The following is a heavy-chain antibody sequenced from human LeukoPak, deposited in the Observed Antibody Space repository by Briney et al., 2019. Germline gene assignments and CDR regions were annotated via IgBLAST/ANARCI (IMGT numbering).Heavy chain of an antibody. D-gene: IGHD3-10*01. CDR1: GGSFVGYY. CDR2: IYPTGNT. J-gene: IGHJ5*02. Sequence: PSETLSLTCTASGGSFVGYYWSWFRQTPGKGLEYIGYIYPTGNTNGNTNYNPSLKSRVTISVDTSKNQFSINLTSVTAADTANYYCAILQGLVRSWFDPWGQGTLVIVSS. CDR3: AILQGLVRSWFDP. V-gene: IGHV4-4*08.